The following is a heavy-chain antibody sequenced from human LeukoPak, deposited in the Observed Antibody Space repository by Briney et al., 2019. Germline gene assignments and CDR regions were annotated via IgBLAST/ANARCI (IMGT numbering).Heavy chain of an antibody. CDR1: GGSTSSHY. Sequence: PSETLSLTCTVSGGSTSSHYWSWIRQSPGKGLEWIGYKSYSGRTYYKPSLRSRVTISVDTSKNHFSLSLTSVTAADTAVYYCARLLDNDSSGDPDTFDVWGQGTMVTVSS. D-gene: IGHD3-22*01. CDR3: ARLLDNDSSGDPDTFDV. CDR2: KSYSGRT. V-gene: IGHV4-59*11. J-gene: IGHJ3*01.